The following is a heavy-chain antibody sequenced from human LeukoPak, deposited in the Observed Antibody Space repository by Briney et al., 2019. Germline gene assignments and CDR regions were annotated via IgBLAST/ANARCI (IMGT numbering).Heavy chain of an antibody. V-gene: IGHV3-72*01. Sequence: GGSLRLSCAASGFTLSDHYMDWVRQPPGRGLEWVGRIRNKAYSDTTEYAASVKDRSTISRDGSKNSLYLQMNSLKTEDTAVYYCARGTVGATSYYYDFYYLDVWGKGTTVTVSS. CDR2: IRNKAYSDTT. J-gene: IGHJ6*03. CDR1: GFTLSDHY. D-gene: IGHD1-26*01. CDR3: ARGTVGATSYYYDFYYLDV.